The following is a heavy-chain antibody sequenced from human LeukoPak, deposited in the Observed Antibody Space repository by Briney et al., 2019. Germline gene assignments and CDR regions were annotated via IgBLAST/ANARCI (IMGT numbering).Heavy chain of an antibody. CDR2: INPNSGGT. D-gene: IGHD2-15*01. CDR1: GYTFTGHY. J-gene: IGHJ4*02. Sequence: GASVKVSYKASGYTFTGHYMHWVRQAPGQGLEWMGRINPNSGGTNYAQKFQGRVTMTRDTSISTAYMELSRLRSDDTAVYYCARVQCSGGSCYSGHWGQGTLVTVSS. V-gene: IGHV1-2*06. CDR3: ARVQCSGGSCYSGH.